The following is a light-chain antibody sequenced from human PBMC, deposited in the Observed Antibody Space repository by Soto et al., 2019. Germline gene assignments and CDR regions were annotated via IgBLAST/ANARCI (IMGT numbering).Light chain of an antibody. CDR3: MQGSHWPPWT. Sequence: DVVMTQSPPSLPVTLGQPASISCRSSQSLLNSFGNTYLNRFQQRPCHSPRGLIYKLSNRDSGGPNRFSGSGSGTHFTLIISRVEAEDVGVYYYMQGSHWPPWTFGQGTKVEIK. CDR2: KLS. CDR1: QSLLNSFGNTY. J-gene: IGKJ1*01. V-gene: IGKV2-30*01.